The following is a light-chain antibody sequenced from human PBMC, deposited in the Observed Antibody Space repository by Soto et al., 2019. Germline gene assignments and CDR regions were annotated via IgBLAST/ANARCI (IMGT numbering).Light chain of an antibody. V-gene: IGKV1-39*01. CDR2: AAS. CDR1: QGISSY. Sequence: IQLTQSPSSLSASFGDRVTITCRASQGISSYLAWYQQKPGKAPKLLIFAASSLQSGVPSRFSGSRSGPDFTLTISSLKNEDFATYYCQQRYSSTPTFGQGTKVDI. CDR3: QQRYSSTPT. J-gene: IGKJ1*01.